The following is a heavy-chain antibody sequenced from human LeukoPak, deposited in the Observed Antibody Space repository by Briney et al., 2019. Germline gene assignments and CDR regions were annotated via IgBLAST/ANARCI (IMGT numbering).Heavy chain of an antibody. Sequence: GGSLRLSCAASGFTFSSYGMHWVRQAPGKGLEWVAVISYDGSNKYYADSVKGRFTISRDNSKNTLYLQMNSLRAEDTAVYYCAKVSRGIAVAASFDYWGQGTLATVSS. CDR3: AKVSRGIAVAASFDY. CDR2: ISYDGSNK. V-gene: IGHV3-30*18. J-gene: IGHJ4*02. D-gene: IGHD6-19*01. CDR1: GFTFSSYG.